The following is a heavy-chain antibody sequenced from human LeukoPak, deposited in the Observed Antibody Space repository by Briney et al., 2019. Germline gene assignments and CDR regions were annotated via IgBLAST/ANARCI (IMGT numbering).Heavy chain of an antibody. D-gene: IGHD3-10*01. CDR1: HFTFSNYA. Sequence: PGGSLRLSCAASHFTFSNYAMSWVRQAPGKGLEWVGFIRSKAYGGTTEYAASVKGRFTISRDDSKSIAYLQMNSLKTEDTAVYYCTRDGRRWFGELRYYGMDVWGQGTTVTVSS. J-gene: IGHJ6*02. CDR2: IRSKAYGGTT. V-gene: IGHV3-49*04. CDR3: TRDGRRWFGELRYYGMDV.